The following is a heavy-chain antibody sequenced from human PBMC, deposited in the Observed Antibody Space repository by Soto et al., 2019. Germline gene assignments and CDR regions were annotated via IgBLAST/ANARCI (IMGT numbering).Heavy chain of an antibody. V-gene: IGHV4-59*01. CDR2: IYYSGSA. J-gene: IGHJ6*04. D-gene: IGHD2-21*02. CDR1: GASINIYH. Sequence: PSNTLSLTCTVSGASINIYHWSWIRQTLGKGLEWIGYIYYSGSANYNPSLKSRVTFSVDTSKNQVSLKLSSVTAADTGVYYCAAAVSAGYVFPCYYQDVWGKGTTVTVSS. CDR3: AAAVSAGYVFPCYYQDV.